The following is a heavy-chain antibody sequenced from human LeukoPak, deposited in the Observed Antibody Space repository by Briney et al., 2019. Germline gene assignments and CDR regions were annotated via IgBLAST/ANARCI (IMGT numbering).Heavy chain of an antibody. V-gene: IGHV1-18*01. CDR1: GYTFTSDG. Sequence: ASVKVSCKASGYTFTSDGISWVRQAPGQGLEWMGWISAYNGNTNYAQKLQGRVTMTTDTSTSTAYMELRSLRSDDTAVYYCARGGFGELSYNWFDPWGQGTLVTVSS. J-gene: IGHJ5*02. CDR2: ISAYNGNT. D-gene: IGHD3-10*01. CDR3: ARGGFGELSYNWFDP.